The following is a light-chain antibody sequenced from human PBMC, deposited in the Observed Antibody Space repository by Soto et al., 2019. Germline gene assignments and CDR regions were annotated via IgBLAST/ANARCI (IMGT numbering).Light chain of an antibody. CDR3: QQYYSYPRT. CDR1: QDISSY. CDR2: AAS. V-gene: IGKV1-8*01. Sequence: AIRMTQSPSSLSASTGDRVTITCRASQDISSYLAWYQQKPGKAPKFLIYAASTLPSGVPSRFSGSGSGTDFTLTISCLQSEDFATYYCQQYYSYPRTFGQGTKVEIK. J-gene: IGKJ1*01.